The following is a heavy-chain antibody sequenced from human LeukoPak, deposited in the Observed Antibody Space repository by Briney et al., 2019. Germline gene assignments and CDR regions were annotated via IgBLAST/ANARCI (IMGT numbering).Heavy chain of an antibody. CDR2: ISITSTYI. D-gene: IGHD2-15*01. Sequence: GGSLRLSCAVSGFTFNSYSMHWVRQAPGKGLEWVSSISITSTYIYYADSVKGRFTISRDNANNSLYLQMHGLGPEDTAVYYCARGVPVVVTDYYFDSWGQGTLVTVSS. CDR3: ARGVPVVVTDYYFDS. J-gene: IGHJ4*02. V-gene: IGHV3-21*01. CDR1: GFTFNSYS.